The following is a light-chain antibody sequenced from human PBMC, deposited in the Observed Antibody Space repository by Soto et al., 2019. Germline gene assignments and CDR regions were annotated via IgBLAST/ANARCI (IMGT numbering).Light chain of an antibody. V-gene: IGKV3-20*01. CDR3: QQYGSSPPYT. Sequence: EIVLTQSPGPLSLSPGERATLSCRASQSVSSSYLAWYQQKPGQAPRLLIYGASSRATGIPDRFNGSGSGTDFTLTISRLEPEDFAVYYCQQYGSSPPYTFGQGTKLEIK. CDR2: GAS. CDR1: QSVSSSY. J-gene: IGKJ2*01.